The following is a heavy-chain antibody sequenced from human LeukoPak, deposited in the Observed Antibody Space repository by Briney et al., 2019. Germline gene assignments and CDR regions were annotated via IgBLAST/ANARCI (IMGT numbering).Heavy chain of an antibody. D-gene: IGHD5-18*01. CDR2: ISYDGSNK. Sequence: GGSLRLSCASSGFTFSSYGMHWVRQAPGKGLEWVAVISYDGSNKYYADSVKGRFTISRDNSKNTLYLQMNSLRAEDTAVYYCAKHGDTAMVSWGQGTLVTVSS. J-gene: IGHJ4*02. V-gene: IGHV3-30*18. CDR1: GFTFSSYG. CDR3: AKHGDTAMVS.